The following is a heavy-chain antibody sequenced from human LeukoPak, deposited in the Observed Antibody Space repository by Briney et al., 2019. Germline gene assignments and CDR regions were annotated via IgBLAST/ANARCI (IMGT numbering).Heavy chain of an antibody. D-gene: IGHD3-3*01. CDR1: GGSFSGHY. V-gene: IGHV4-34*01. CDR3: ASGQYYDLWSGYYVD. Sequence: SETLSLTCAVYGGSFSGHYWSWIRQPPGKGLEWIGEINHSGSTDYNPSLESRVTISVDTSKNHFSLKLSSVTAADTAVYYCASGQYYDLWSGYYVDWGQGTLVTVSA. CDR2: INHSGST. J-gene: IGHJ4*02.